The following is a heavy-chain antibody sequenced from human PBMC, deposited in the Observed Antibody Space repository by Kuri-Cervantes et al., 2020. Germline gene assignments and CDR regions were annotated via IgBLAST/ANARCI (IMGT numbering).Heavy chain of an antibody. J-gene: IGHJ4*02. CDR2: ISWNSGSI. V-gene: IGHV3-9*01. CDR3: AKATNYFDSRGVDY. CDR1: GFTFDDYA. Sequence: GGSLRLSCAASGFTFDDYAMHWVRQAPGKGLEGVSGISWNSGSIGYADSVKGRFTISRDNAKNSLYLQMNSLRAEDTALYYWAKATNYFDSRGVDYWGQGTLVTVSS. D-gene: IGHD3-22*01.